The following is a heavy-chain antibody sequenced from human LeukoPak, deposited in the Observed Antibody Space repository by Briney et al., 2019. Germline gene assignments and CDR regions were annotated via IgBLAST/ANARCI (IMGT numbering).Heavy chain of an antibody. Sequence: GGSLRLSCAASGFTFSSYGMHWVRQAPGKGLEWVAVIWYDGSNKYYADSVKGRFTISRDNARNSLYLQMHSLRAEDTAIYYCARRFGYWGQGTLVTVSS. V-gene: IGHV3-33*03. CDR2: IWYDGSNK. CDR3: ARRFGY. J-gene: IGHJ4*02. CDR1: GFTFSSYG.